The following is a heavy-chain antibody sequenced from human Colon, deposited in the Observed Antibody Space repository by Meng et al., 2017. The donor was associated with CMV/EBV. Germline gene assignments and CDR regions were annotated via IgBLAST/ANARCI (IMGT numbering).Heavy chain of an antibody. D-gene: IGHD3-16*01. Sequence: YGGDVSRYGSNWVRQAHGQGLEWRGGIIHSLGITNSAQKFQGRVTITADKSTSTAYMELSSLRSEDTDVYYCARGGFGVIAPYYFDYWGQGTLVTVSS. CDR3: ARGGFGVIAPYYFDY. V-gene: IGHV1-69*10. J-gene: IGHJ4*02. CDR1: GGDVSRYG. CDR2: IIHSLGIT.